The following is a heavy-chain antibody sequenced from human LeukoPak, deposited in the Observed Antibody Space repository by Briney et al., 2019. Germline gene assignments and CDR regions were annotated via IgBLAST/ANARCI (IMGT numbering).Heavy chain of an antibody. J-gene: IGHJ4*02. Sequence: GGSLRLSCAASGFTFSSYEINWVRQAPGKGLEWVSYISSSGSTIYYADSVKGRFTISRDNAKNSLYLQMNSLRAEDTAVYYCARRPYYDSSGALGNAGLWGQGTLVTVSS. CDR3: ARRPYYDSSGALGNAGL. CDR1: GFTFSSYE. CDR2: ISSSGSTI. V-gene: IGHV3-48*03. D-gene: IGHD3-22*01.